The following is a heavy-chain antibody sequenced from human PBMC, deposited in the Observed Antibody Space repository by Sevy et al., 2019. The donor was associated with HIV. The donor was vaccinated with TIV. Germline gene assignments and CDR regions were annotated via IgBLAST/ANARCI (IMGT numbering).Heavy chain of an antibody. V-gene: IGHV3-30-3*01. CDR2: ISYDGSNK. J-gene: IGHJ4*02. Sequence: GGSLRLSCAASGFTFSSYAMHWVRQAPGKGLEWVAVISYDGSNKYYADSVKGRFTISRDNSENTLYLQMNSLRAEDTAVYYCAGGGRQQWLVGGFDYWGQGTLVTVSS. CDR3: AGGGRQQWLVGGFDY. CDR1: GFTFSSYA. D-gene: IGHD6-19*01.